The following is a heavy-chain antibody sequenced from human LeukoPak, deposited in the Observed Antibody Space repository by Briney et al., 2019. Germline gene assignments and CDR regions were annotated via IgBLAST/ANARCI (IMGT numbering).Heavy chain of an antibody. CDR1: GFTFSSYA. CDR3: AKSFAGAVAGSRGLDY. D-gene: IGHD6-19*01. J-gene: IGHJ4*02. Sequence: GGSLRLSCAASGFTFSSYAMSWVRQAPGKGLEWVSAISGGGGAYYADSVEGRITISRDNSKNTLYLQMNSLRAEDTAIYYCAKSFAGAVAGSRGLDYWGQGTLVTVSS. V-gene: IGHV3-23*01. CDR2: ISGGGGA.